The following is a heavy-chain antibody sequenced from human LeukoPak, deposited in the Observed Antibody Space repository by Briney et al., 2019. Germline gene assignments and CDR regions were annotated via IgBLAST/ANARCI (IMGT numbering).Heavy chain of an antibody. CDR1: GFTFSSYE. CDR3: ARRLLSDHYYYMDV. D-gene: IGHD5-18*01. J-gene: IGHJ6*03. V-gene: IGHV3-48*03. CDR2: ISSSGSTI. Sequence: GGSLRLSCAASGFTFSSYEMNWVRQAPGKGLEWVSYISSSGSTIYYAVSVKGRFTISRDNAKNSLYLQMNSLRAEDTAVYYCARRLLSDHYYYMDVWGKGTTVTVSS.